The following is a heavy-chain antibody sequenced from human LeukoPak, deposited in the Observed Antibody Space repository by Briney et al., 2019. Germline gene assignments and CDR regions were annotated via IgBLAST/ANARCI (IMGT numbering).Heavy chain of an antibody. J-gene: IGHJ6*02. CDR1: GFTFSSYW. D-gene: IGHD2-15*01. V-gene: IGHV3-7*01. CDR3: ASGGGWDG. Sequence: GGSLRLSCAASGFTFSSYWMNWARQAPGKGLEWVACINHNGNVNYYVDSVKGRFTISRDNAKNSLYLQMSNLRAEETAVYFCASGGGWDGWGQGATGTVSS. CDR2: INHNGNVN.